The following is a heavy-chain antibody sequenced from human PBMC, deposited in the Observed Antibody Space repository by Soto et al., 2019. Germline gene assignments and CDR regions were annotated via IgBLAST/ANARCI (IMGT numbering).Heavy chain of an antibody. D-gene: IGHD1-1*01. CDR2: IYHKGGS. Sequence: QVKLQESGPGLVKASETLSLTCSVSGVSVDSTYYYWSWIRQPPGKALEWIGYIYHKGGSKYNPSLKRRVAISVDTSKNQLSLQVTSVTAADTAVYFCASDTQPPGNWAFDVWGQGTMVAVSP. V-gene: IGHV4-61*01. CDR1: GVSVDSTYYY. J-gene: IGHJ3*01. CDR3: ASDTQPPGNWAFDV.